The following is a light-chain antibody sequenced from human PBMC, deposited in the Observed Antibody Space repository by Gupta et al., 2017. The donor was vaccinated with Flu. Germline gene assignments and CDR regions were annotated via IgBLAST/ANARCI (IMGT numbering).Light chain of an antibody. J-gene: IGLJ1*01. CDR1: SSDVGAYNY. V-gene: IGLV2-8*01. CDR2: EVT. CDR3: SSSVRSNSYV. Sequence: SVTIPCTGTSSDVGAYNYVSWYQQHPGKAPKLIIYEVTKGPSGVPDRFSGSKSGNTASLTVSGLQAEDEADYYCSSSVRSNSYVFGTGTKVTVL.